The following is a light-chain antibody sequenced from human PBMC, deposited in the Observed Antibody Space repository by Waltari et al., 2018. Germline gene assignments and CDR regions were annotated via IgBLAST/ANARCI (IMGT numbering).Light chain of an antibody. J-gene: IGKJ1*01. Sequence: DIVLTPSPGTLSLSPGERASLFCRASQSVGKYLAWYQQKPGQAPRLVMYDASTRATGIPDRFSGSGSGTDFSLTISRLEPEDFAVYYCQKYVNLPATFGQGTRVEIK. CDR2: DAS. CDR3: QKYVNLPAT. CDR1: QSVGKY. V-gene: IGKV3-20*01.